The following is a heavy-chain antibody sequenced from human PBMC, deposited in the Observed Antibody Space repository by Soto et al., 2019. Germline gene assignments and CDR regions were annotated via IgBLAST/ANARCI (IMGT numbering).Heavy chain of an antibody. CDR2: ISYDGSNK. Sequence: GGSLRLSCAASGFTFSSYGMHWVRQAPGKGLEWVAVISYDGSNKYYADSVKGRFTISRDNSKNTLYLQMSSLRSEDTAVYYCAAVSEWLPQRWVGYYYYYMDVWGKGTTVTVSS. CDR1: GFTFSSYG. D-gene: IGHD6-19*01. V-gene: IGHV3-30*03. J-gene: IGHJ6*03. CDR3: AAVSEWLPQRWVGYYYYYMDV.